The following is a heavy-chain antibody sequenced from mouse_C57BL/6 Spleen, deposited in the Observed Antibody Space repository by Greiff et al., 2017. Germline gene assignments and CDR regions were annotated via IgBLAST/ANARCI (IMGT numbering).Heavy chain of an antibody. Sequence: VHVKQSVAELVRPGASVKLSCTASGFNIKNTYMHWVKQRPEQGLEWIGRIDPANGNTKYAPKFQGKATITADTSSNTAYLQLSSLTSEDTAIYYCARRGSTHDWYFDVWGTGTTVTVSS. V-gene: IGHV14-3*01. D-gene: IGHD4-1*02. CDR1: GFNIKNTY. CDR2: IDPANGNT. CDR3: ARRGSTHDWYFDV. J-gene: IGHJ1*03.